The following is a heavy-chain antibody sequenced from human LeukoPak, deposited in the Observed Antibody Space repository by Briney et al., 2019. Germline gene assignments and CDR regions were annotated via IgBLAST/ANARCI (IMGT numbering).Heavy chain of an antibody. CDR2: MSGRGGST. CDR1: GFTFSSYG. Sequence: GGSLRLSCAASGFTFSSYGMSWVRQAPGKGLEWVSAMSGRGGSTYYADSVRGRFTISRDNSKNTLYLQMNSLRAEDTAVYYCARPPGAVAGFSYYYYYMDVWGKGTTVTISS. D-gene: IGHD6-19*01. J-gene: IGHJ6*03. CDR3: ARPPGAVAGFSYYYYYMDV. V-gene: IGHV3-23*01.